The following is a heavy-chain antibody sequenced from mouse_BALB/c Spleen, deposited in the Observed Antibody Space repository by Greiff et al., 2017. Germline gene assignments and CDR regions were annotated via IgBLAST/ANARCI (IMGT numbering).Heavy chain of an antibody. CDR1: GFTFSSYT. D-gene: IGHD1-2*01. Sequence: EVMLVESGGGLVKPGGSLKLSCAASGFTFSSYTMSWVRQTPEKRLEWVATISSGGGNTYYPDSVKGRFTISRDNAKNNLYLQMSSLRSEDTALYYCATATDFFGYWGQGTTLTVSS. J-gene: IGHJ2*01. CDR2: ISSGGGNT. V-gene: IGHV5-9*03. CDR3: ATATDFFGY.